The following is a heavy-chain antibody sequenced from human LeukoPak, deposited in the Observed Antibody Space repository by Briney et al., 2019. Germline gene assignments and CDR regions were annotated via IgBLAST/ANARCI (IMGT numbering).Heavy chain of an antibody. D-gene: IGHD3-10*01. V-gene: IGHV4-34*01. CDR3: ASYYASGVSAYDYFGMDV. CDR2: MYHNRGT. J-gene: IGHJ6*04. Sequence: SETLSLTCAVYGGSFSGYYWSWIRQPPGKGLEWIGSMYHNRGTYYNPSLKSRVTISMDTSKNQFSLRLSSVTAADTAVYYCASYYASGVSAYDYFGMDVWGKGTTVTVS. CDR1: GGSFSGYY.